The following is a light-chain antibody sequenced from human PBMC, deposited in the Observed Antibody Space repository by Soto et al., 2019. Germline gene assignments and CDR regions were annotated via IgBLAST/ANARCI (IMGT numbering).Light chain of an antibody. V-gene: IGLV2-8*01. CDR2: EVT. J-gene: IGLJ1*01. CDR3: RSYAGSNNLYV. Sequence: QSALTQPPSASGSPGQSVTISSTGTSSEVGGYKYVSWYQQHPGKAPKLMIYEVTKRPSGVPDRFSGSKSGNAASLTVSGLQSEDEADYYCRSYAGSNNLYVFGTGTKLTVL. CDR1: SSEVGGYKY.